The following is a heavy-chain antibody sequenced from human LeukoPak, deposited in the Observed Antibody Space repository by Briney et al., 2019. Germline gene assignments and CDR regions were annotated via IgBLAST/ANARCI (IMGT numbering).Heavy chain of an antibody. CDR1: DDSFSTHY. D-gene: IGHD4-17*01. J-gene: IGHJ3*02. V-gene: IGHV4-59*11. CDR2: ISSIGST. Sequence: SETLSPTCSVSDDSFSTHYWTWIRQPPGKGLEWIRYISSIGSTNYNPSLKSRVTISVDTSKNQFSLKMTSVTAADTAVYYCARDPTTVTKGFDIWGQGTMVTVSS. CDR3: ARDPTTVTKGFDI.